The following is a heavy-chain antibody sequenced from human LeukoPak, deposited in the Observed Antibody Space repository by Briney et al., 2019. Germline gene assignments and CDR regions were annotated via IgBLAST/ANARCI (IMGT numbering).Heavy chain of an antibody. V-gene: IGHV1-2*02. Sequence: ASVKVSCKASGYTFTNYYIHWVRQAPGQGLEWMGWINPNSGGTNYAQKFQGRVTMARDTSISTAYMELSRLKSDDTAVFYSARLSDGYNAYWGQGTLVTVSS. CDR2: INPNSGGT. CDR1: GYTFTNYY. D-gene: IGHD5-24*01. J-gene: IGHJ4*02. CDR3: ARLSDGYNAY.